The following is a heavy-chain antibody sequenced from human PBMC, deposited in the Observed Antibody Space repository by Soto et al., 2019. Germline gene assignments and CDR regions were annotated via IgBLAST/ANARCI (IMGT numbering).Heavy chain of an antibody. J-gene: IGHJ6*02. Sequence: HPGGSLRLSCAASGFTFSDCSMHWVRQAPGKGLEWVASTSYNGNNKYYGDSVKGRFTISRDNSKNTLHLQMITLRPEDTAVYYCAKDIKCEDFTYGYNYYAMDVWGQGTTVTVSS. V-gene: IGHV3-30*18. CDR2: TSYNGNNK. CDR3: AKDIKCEDFTYGYNYYAMDV. D-gene: IGHD3-10*01. CDR1: GFTFSDCS.